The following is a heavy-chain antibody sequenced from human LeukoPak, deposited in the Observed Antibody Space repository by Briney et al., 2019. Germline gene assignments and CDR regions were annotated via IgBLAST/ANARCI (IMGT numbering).Heavy chain of an antibody. V-gene: IGHV3-49*04. CDR1: GFTFGDYG. CDR2: IRSKAYSETK. CDR3: TRVGDILTGYYQYFQY. J-gene: IGHJ1*01. D-gene: IGHD3-9*01. Sequence: GGSLRLSCTASGFTFGDYGMTRVRQAPGKGLEWVGLIRSKAYSETKEYAASVKGRFTISRDDSKSIAYLQMNSLKTEDTAVYYCTRVGDILTGYYQYFQYWGQGTLVTVSS.